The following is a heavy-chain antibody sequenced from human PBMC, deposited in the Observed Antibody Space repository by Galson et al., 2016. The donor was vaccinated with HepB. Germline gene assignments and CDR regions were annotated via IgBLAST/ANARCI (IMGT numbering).Heavy chain of an antibody. CDR3: ATGIVVAGKYYYYYMDV. CDR2: IYYTENT. CDR1: GASISGSEYY. Sequence: SETLSLTCTVSGASISGSEYYWGWIRQPPGRGLEWIGSIYYTENTYYNPSLKSRVTISVDTSKNQFSLRLNSVTAADTGVYYCATGIVVAGKYYYYYMDVWGKGNPGHRLL. V-gene: IGHV4-39*01. J-gene: IGHJ6*03. D-gene: IGHD6-19*01.